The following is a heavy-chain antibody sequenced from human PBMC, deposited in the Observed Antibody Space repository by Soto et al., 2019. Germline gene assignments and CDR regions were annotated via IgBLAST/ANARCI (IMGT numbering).Heavy chain of an antibody. D-gene: IGHD7-27*01. CDR1: GFTFSDHY. J-gene: IGHJ2*01. V-gene: IGHV3-72*01. Sequence: EVQLVESGGGLVQPGGSLRLSCAASGFTFSDHYMDWVRQAPGKGLEWVGRTRNKANSYTTEYAASVKGRFTISRADAKNSLYLQMNSLTTEDTAVYYCARGEGNWGLGLDLGGRGTLVTVSS. CDR3: ARGEGNWGLGLDL. CDR2: TRNKANSYTT.